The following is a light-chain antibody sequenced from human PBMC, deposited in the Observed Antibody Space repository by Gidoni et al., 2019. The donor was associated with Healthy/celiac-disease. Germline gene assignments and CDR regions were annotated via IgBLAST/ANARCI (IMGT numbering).Light chain of an antibody. CDR2: AAS. J-gene: IGKJ3*01. CDR3: QQSYSTPPFT. V-gene: IGKV1-39*01. CDR1: QSISSY. Sequence: DIQMTQSPSSLSASVGDSVTITCRASQSISSYLNCYQQKPGKAPKLLLYAASSLKSGVPSRFSSSGSGTAFTLTISSLQPEDFATYYCQQSYSTPPFTFGPGTKVDIK.